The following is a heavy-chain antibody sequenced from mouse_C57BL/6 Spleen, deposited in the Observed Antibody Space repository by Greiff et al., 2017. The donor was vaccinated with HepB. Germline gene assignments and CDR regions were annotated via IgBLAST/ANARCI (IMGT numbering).Heavy chain of an antibody. CDR2: IDPSDSYT. V-gene: IGHV1-69*01. Sequence: QVQLQQPGAELVMPGASVKLSCKASGYTFTSYWMHWVKQRPGQGLEWIGEIDPSDSYTNYNQKFKGKSTLTVDKSSSTAYMQLSSLTSEDSAVYYCARGYGSSLGYWGQGTTLTVSS. J-gene: IGHJ2*01. D-gene: IGHD1-1*01. CDR3: ARGYGSSLGY. CDR1: GYTFTSYW.